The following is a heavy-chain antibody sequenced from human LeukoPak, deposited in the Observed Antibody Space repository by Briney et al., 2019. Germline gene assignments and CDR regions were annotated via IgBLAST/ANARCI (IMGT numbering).Heavy chain of an antibody. CDR1: GFTFTSSA. Sequence: SVKVSCKASGFTFTSSAVQWVRQARGQRLEWIGWIIVGSGNTNYAQKFQERVTITRDMSTSTAYMELSSLRSEDTAVYYCAAGSGYESQGDYWGQGTLVTVSS. CDR2: IIVGSGNT. D-gene: IGHD5-12*01. V-gene: IGHV1-58*01. CDR3: AAGSGYESQGDY. J-gene: IGHJ4*02.